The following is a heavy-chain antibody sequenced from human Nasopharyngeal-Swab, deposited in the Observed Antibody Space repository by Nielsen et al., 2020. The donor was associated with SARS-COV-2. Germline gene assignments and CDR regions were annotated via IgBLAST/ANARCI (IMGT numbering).Heavy chain of an antibody. J-gene: IGHJ6*02. Sequence: ETLSLTCTVSGGSISSSSYYWGWIRQPPGKGLEWVANIKQDGSEKYYVDSVKGRFTISRDNAKNSLYLQMNSLRAEDTAVYYCARDTYSSSSQLYYYGMDVWGQGTTVTVSS. V-gene: IGHV3-7*01. CDR3: ARDTYSSSSQLYYYGMDV. D-gene: IGHD6-6*01. CDR2: IKQDGSEK. CDR1: GGSISSSSYY.